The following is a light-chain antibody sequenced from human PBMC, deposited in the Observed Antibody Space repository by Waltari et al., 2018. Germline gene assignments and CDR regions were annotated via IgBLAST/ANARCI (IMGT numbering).Light chain of an antibody. CDR1: QSVGRS. CDR3: QHYVSLPVT. V-gene: IGKV3-20*01. Sequence: SCRASQSVGRSLAWYQQKPGQAPRLLIYGTSNRATGTPDRFSGGGSGTDFSLTISRLEPEDVAVYYCQHYVSLPVTFGQGTKVEIK. J-gene: IGKJ1*01. CDR2: GTS.